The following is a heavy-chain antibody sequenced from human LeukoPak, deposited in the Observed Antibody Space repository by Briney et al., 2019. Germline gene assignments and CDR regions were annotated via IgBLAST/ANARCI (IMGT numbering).Heavy chain of an antibody. CDR3: ASPTTVTTSAYRAFDI. CDR2: INHSGST. CDR1: GGSFSDNY. D-gene: IGHD4-17*01. Sequence: SQTLSLTCAVYGGSFSDNYWSWIRQRPGKGLEWIGEINHSGSTNYSPSLRSRVTISVDTSKNQFSLNLRSVTAADTAVYYCASPTTVTTSAYRAFDIWGQGTMVTVSA. V-gene: IGHV4-34*01. J-gene: IGHJ3*02.